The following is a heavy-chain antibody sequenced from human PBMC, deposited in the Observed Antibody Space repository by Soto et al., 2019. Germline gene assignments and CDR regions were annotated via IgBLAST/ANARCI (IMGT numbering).Heavy chain of an antibody. D-gene: IGHD2-15*01. CDR2: IIPILGIA. CDR1: GGTFSSYT. J-gene: IGHJ5*02. V-gene: IGHV1-69*02. CDR3: ARGPLGYCSGGSCYTFDP. Sequence: SVKVSCKASGGTFSSYTISWVRQAPGQGLEWMGRIIPILGIANYAQKFQGRVTITADKSTSTAYMELSSLRSEDTAVYYCARGPLGYCSGGSCYTFDPWGQGTLVTVSS.